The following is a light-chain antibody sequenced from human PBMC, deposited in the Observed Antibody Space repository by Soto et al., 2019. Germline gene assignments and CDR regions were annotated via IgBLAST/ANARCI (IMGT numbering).Light chain of an antibody. CDR2: ATS. CDR1: QSISTY. CDR3: QHYTIYPYT. J-gene: IGKJ2*01. V-gene: IGKV1-39*01. Sequence: DIQMTQSPSSLSASVGDRVTITCRASQSISTYLNWYQQKPGKAPKFLIYATSDLQSGVPSRFSGSGSGTDFTLTISSLQPEDFATYYCQHYTIYPYTFGQGTKLEIK.